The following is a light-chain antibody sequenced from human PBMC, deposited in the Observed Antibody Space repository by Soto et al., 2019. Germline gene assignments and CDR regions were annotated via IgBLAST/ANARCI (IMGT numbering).Light chain of an antibody. V-gene: IGKV3-15*01. Sequence: EILMTQSPATLSVSPLERATLSCRATQTFNNKVVWYQHKPGQAPRLLIYGASTRATGIPARFSGSGSGTEFTLTISSLQSEDFTVYSCLQYHNLWAFGQGTKVDIK. CDR2: GAS. CDR1: QTFNNK. J-gene: IGKJ1*01. CDR3: LQYHNLWA.